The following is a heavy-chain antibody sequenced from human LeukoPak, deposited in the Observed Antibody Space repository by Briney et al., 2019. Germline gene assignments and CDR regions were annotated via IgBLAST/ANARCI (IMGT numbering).Heavy chain of an antibody. CDR2: ISSSSSYI. V-gene: IGHV3-21*01. D-gene: IGHD3-3*01. CDR1: GFTFSSYS. Sequence: GGSLRLSCAASGFTFSSYSMNWVREAPGKGLEWVSSISSSSSYIYYADSVKGRFTISRDNAKNSLYLQMNSLRAEDTAVYSCARVDSDVLRFLEWLPQLDYWGQGTLVTVSS. J-gene: IGHJ4*02. CDR3: ARVDSDVLRFLEWLPQLDY.